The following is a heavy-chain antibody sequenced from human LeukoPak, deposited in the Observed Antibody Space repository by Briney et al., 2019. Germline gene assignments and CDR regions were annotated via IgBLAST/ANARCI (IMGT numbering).Heavy chain of an antibody. Sequence: GGSLRLSCAASGFTFSSYAMSWVRQAPGKGLEWVSAISGSGGCTYYADFVKGRFTISRDNSKDTLYLQMNSLTAEDTAVYYCAKEFHGDFPGYWGQGTLVTVSS. CDR1: GFTFSSYA. CDR2: ISGSGGCT. J-gene: IGHJ4*02. D-gene: IGHD4-17*01. V-gene: IGHV3-23*01. CDR3: AKEFHGDFPGY.